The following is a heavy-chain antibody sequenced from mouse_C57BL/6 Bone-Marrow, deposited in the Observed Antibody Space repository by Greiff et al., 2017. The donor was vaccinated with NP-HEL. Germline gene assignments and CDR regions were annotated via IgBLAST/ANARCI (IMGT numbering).Heavy chain of an antibody. V-gene: IGHV14-2*01. Sequence: VQLQQSGAELVKPGASVKLSCTASGFNIKDYYMHWVKQRTEQGLEWIGRIDPEDGETKYVQKFQGKATITADTSANTAYRQLSSLTAEDTAVYYCARSLYDDNAMDDWGQGTSVTVSS. J-gene: IGHJ4*01. CDR2: IDPEDGET. CDR3: ARSLYDDNAMDD. D-gene: IGHD2-3*01. CDR1: GFNIKDYY.